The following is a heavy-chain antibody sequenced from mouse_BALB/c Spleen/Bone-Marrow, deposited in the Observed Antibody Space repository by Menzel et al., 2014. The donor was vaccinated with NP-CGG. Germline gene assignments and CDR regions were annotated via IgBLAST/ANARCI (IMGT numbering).Heavy chain of an antibody. J-gene: IGHJ4*01. CDR3: ASVYDYGRGYAMDY. Sequence: QVQLQQPGAELVRPGSSVKISCKASGYAFSNYGMNWVKQRPGQGLEWIGQIYPGDGETNYNGEFEGRVTLTADKSSSTAYMQVSSLTSEDSAVYFCASVYDYGRGYAMDYWGQGTSVTVSS. D-gene: IGHD2-4*01. V-gene: IGHV1-80*01. CDR1: GYAFSNYG. CDR2: IYPGDGET.